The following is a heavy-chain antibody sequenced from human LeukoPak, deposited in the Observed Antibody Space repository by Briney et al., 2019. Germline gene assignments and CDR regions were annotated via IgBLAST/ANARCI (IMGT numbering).Heavy chain of an antibody. CDR2: ISSSSSTI. V-gene: IGHV3-48*04. D-gene: IGHD3-10*01. Sequence: HPGGSLRLSCAASGFTFSSYSMNWVRQAPGKGLEWVSYISSSSSTIYYADSVKGRFTISRDNAKNSLYLQMNSLRAEDTAVYYCAKDRRGLNRFGESFYYYYGMDVWGQGTTVTVSS. J-gene: IGHJ6*02. CDR3: AKDRRGLNRFGESFYYYYGMDV. CDR1: GFTFSSYS.